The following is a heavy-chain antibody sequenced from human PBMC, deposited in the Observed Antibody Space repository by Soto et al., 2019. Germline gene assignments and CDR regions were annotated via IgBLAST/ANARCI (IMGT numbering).Heavy chain of an antibody. Sequence: GGSLRLSCAASGFTFSNAWMSWVRQAPGKGLEWVGRIKSKTDGGTTGYAAPVKGRFTISRDDSKNTLYLQMNSLKTEDTAVYYCTTEVPRDSWFDPWGQGTLVTVSS. J-gene: IGHJ5*02. CDR3: TTEVPRDSWFDP. V-gene: IGHV3-15*01. CDR2: IKSKTDGGTT. CDR1: GFTFSNAW.